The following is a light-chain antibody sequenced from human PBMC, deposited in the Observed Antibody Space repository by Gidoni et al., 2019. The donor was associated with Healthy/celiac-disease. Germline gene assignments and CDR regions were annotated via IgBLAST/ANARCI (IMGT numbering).Light chain of an antibody. V-gene: IGKV3-15*01. Sequence: EIVMTQSPATLSVSPGERATVSCRASQSVRSNLAWYQQTPGQAPRLLIYGACTSATGIPARFSVSGSGTEFTLTISSLQSLDFSVYYCQQYTNWPPLTFGQGTKVEIK. CDR2: GAC. CDR3: QQYTNWPPLT. J-gene: IGKJ1*01. CDR1: QSVRSN.